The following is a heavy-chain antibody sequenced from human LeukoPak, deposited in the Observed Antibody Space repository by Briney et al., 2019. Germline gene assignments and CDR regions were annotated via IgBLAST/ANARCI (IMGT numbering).Heavy chain of an antibody. CDR1: GFTFNNYA. Sequence: PGGSLRLSCAASGFTFNNYAMTWVRQAPGEGLEWVSAISSGSGSSYYVDSVKGRFTVSRDNSKNTLYLQMNSLRAEDTAVYYCVPHTVIVTVAYWGQGTLVTVSS. CDR3: VPHTVIVTVAY. CDR2: ISSGSGSS. J-gene: IGHJ4*02. D-gene: IGHD2/OR15-2a*01. V-gene: IGHV3-23*01.